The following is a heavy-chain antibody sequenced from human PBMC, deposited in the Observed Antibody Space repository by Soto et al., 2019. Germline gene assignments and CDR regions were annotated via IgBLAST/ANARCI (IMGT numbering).Heavy chain of an antibody. CDR3: AHSDGGYEIIYFDF. D-gene: IGHD5-12*01. V-gene: IGHV2-5*01. CDR1: GFSFTTAGVA. CDR2: IYCNDDR. J-gene: IGHJ4*02. Sequence: QITLQESGPPLVKPTQTLTLTCTFSGFSFTTAGVAVGWIRQTPGGALEWLTLIYCNDDRRFSPSLKTRLTITGDTSKNQVVLSLTNVDPGDTATYFCAHSDGGYEIIYFDFWGQGIPVTVSS.